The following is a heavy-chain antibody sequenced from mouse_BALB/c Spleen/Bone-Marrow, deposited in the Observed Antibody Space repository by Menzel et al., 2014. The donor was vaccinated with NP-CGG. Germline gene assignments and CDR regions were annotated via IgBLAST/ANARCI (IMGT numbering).Heavy chain of an antibody. D-gene: IGHD1-1*01. CDR1: GFSLTSYG. V-gene: IGHV2-9*02. CDR2: IGAGGST. CDR3: ARDRGTTRAMDY. Sequence: VKVVESGPGLVAPSQSLSITCTVSGFSLTSYGVHWVRQPPGKGLGWLGVIGAGGSTNYNSALMSRLSISKDNSKSQVFLKKNSLQTDDTAMYYCARDRGTTRAMDYWGQGTSVTVSS. J-gene: IGHJ4*01.